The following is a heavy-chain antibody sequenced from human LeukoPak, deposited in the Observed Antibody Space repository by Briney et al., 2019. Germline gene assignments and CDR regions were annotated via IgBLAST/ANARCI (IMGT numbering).Heavy chain of an antibody. CDR2: IKYDGSVR. CDR1: GFTFSTYL. Sequence: PGGSLRLSCAASGFTFSTYLMTWVRQAPGKGVEGVAIIKYDGSVRYYVESVKGRFTISRDTAKNSLPLQMNGLRAEDTAVYYCARDMMYSGGWDFDYWGQGTLVTVSS. J-gene: IGHJ4*02. CDR3: ARDMMYSGGWDFDY. D-gene: IGHD6-19*01. V-gene: IGHV3-7*01.